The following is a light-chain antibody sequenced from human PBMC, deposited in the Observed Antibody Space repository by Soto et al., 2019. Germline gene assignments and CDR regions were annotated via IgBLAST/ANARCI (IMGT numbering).Light chain of an antibody. J-gene: IGLJ2*01. Sequence: SALTQPRSVSGSPGQSVTISCTGTNSDVGGYNYVSWYQQHPDKAPKVMIYDVSKRPSGVPDRFSGSKSGNTASLTISGLQAEDEADYYCCSYAGSNTLVFGGGTKLTVL. V-gene: IGLV2-11*01. CDR2: DVS. CDR3: CSYAGSNTLV. CDR1: NSDVGGYNY.